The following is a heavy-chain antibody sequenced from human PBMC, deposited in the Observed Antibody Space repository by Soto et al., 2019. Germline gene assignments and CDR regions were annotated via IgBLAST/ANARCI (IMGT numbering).Heavy chain of an antibody. CDR2: INHSGST. D-gene: IGHD2-8*02. J-gene: IGHJ4*02. V-gene: IGHV4-34*01. Sequence: SETLSLTCGVYGGYFHDDYWSWIRQSPGKGLEWIGEINHSGSTNYNPSLKSRVTISVDTSKNQFSLKLTSVTAADTAVYYCARDKITGLFDYWGQGTLVTVSS. CDR1: GGYFHDDY. CDR3: ARDKITGLFDY.